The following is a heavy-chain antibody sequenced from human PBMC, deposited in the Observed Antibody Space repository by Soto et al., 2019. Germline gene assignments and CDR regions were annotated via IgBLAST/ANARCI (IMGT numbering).Heavy chain of an antibody. CDR1: GFTFSSYW. CDR3: AKQFDY. Sequence: EVQLVESGGGLVQPGGSLRLSCAASGFTFSSYWMHWVRQAPGKGLVWVSRINSDGSTTGYGDSEKGRVTISRDNAKNTLYLQMNSLRAEEMAVYYCAKQFDYWGQGTLVTVAS. CDR2: INSDGSTT. V-gene: IGHV3-74*01. J-gene: IGHJ4*02.